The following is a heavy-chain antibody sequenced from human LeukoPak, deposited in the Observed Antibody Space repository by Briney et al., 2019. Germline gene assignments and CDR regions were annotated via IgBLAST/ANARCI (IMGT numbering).Heavy chain of an antibody. CDR3: ARGDGYCSSASCSGN. J-gene: IGHJ4*02. CDR2: IRFDGSNK. CDR1: RFTFSSFA. V-gene: IGHV3-30*02. Sequence: GGSLRLSCAASRFTFSSFAMNWVRQAPGKGLEWVAFIRFDGSNKYYADSVKGRFTISRDNSKNTLYLQMKSLRPEDTAVYYCARGDGYCSSASCSGNWGQGTLVTVSS. D-gene: IGHD2-2*03.